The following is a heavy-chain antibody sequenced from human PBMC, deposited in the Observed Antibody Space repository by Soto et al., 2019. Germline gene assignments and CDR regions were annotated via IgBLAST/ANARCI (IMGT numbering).Heavy chain of an antibody. CDR1: EFTFSNYA. CDR2: ISYDGNNK. CDR3: ARGPSYSDSYFDH. D-gene: IGHD4-17*01. J-gene: IGHJ4*02. V-gene: IGHV3-30*03. Sequence: GGSLRLSCAATEFTFSNYAMHWVRQAPGKGLQWLAVISYDGNNKYYADSVEGRFTISRDNSKNTVYLQMNSLRLEDTAVYYCARGPSYSDSYFDHWGQGTLVTVSS.